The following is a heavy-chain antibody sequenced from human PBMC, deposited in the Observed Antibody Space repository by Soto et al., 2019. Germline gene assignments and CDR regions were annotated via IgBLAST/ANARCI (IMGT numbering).Heavy chain of an antibody. V-gene: IGHV6-1*01. CDR1: GDSVSGNSVT. CDR2: TYYRSKWYS. J-gene: IGHJ5*01. CDR3: VRLIGNSWLDS. D-gene: IGHD2-8*01. Sequence: QVQLQQSGPGLVKPSQTLSLTCAISGDSVSGNSVTWNWIRQSPSRCLEWLGRTYYRSKWYSDYSISVKSRVTTNPEASKNHCFLQLNSVAAEDTAVYYCVRLIGNSWLDSWGQGTLVTVSS.